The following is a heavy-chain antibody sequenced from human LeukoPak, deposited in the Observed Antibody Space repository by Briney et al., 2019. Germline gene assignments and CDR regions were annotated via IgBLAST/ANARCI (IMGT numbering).Heavy chain of an antibody. Sequence: SETLSLTCTVSGGSISTYYWSWIRQPAGKGLEWIGRIYMRGRTNYNPSLQSRVTMSVDTSKNQFSLKLRSVTDADTAVCYCARETSDTAMASYYFDQWGQGTLVTVSS. D-gene: IGHD5-18*01. CDR3: ARETSDTAMASYYFDQ. V-gene: IGHV4-4*07. J-gene: IGHJ4*02. CDR1: GGSISTYY. CDR2: IYMRGRT.